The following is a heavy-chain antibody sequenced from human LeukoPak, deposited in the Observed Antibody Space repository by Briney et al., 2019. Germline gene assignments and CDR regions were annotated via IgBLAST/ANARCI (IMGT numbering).Heavy chain of an antibody. CDR1: GYTFTSYA. D-gene: IGHD4-11*01. CDR3: ARVSRATVTIDY. J-gene: IGHJ4*02. Sequence: GASVKVSCKASGYTFTSYAMHWVRQAPGQRLEWMGWINAGNGNTKYSQKFQGRVTITRDTSASTAYMELSSLRSEDTAVCYCARVSRATVTIDYWGQGTLVTVSS. CDR2: INAGNGNT. V-gene: IGHV1-3*01.